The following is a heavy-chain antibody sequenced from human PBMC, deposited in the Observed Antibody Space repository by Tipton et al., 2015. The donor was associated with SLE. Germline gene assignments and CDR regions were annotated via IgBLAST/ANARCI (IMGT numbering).Heavy chain of an antibody. D-gene: IGHD5-24*01. CDR2: IFYSGST. V-gene: IGHV4-39*01. J-gene: IGHJ3*02. Sequence: TLSLTCTVSGGSITSSSYYWGWIRQPPGKGLEWIGSIFYSGSTYYNPSLKSRVTISVGTSKNQFSLKLSSVTAADTAVYYCASQGMDDIWGQGTMVTVSS. CDR3: ASQGMDDI. CDR1: GGSITSSSYY.